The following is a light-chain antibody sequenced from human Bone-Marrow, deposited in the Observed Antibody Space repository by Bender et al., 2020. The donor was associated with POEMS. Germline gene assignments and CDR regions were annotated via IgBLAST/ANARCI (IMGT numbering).Light chain of an antibody. J-gene: IGLJ3*02. CDR2: EVN. CDR3: QTWGTGIWV. V-gene: IGLV2-14*01. Sequence: QSALTQPASVSGSPGQSITLSCTGTSSDVGGYNYVSWYQHHPGKAPKLMIYEVNKRPSGVSHRFSGSSSGAERYLTISSLQSEDEADYYCQTWGTGIWVFGGGTKLTVL. CDR1: SSDVGGYNY.